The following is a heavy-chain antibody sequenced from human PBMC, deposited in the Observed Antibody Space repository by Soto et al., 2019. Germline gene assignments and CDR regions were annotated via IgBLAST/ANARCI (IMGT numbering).Heavy chain of an antibody. Sequence: SETLSLTCTVSADSSTISNSYWGWLRQPPGKGLQWIGSSSYNGGTFYNPSLKGRVAISVDTSKKQSSLQVTSVTAADTAVYYCARHRIEVVWRGFDFWGQGSRVTVSS. CDR3: ARHRIEVVWRGFDF. CDR1: ADSSTISNSY. D-gene: IGHD1-1*01. CDR2: SSYNGGT. V-gene: IGHV4-39*01. J-gene: IGHJ4*02.